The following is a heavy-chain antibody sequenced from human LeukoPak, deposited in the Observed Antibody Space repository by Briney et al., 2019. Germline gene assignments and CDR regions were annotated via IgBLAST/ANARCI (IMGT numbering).Heavy chain of an antibody. CDR2: IKDDGSDK. CDR1: GFTFSAYW. V-gene: IGHV3-7*01. CDR3: ARDAAGTRDPDY. D-gene: IGHD6-13*01. Sequence: GGSLRLSCAASGFTFSAYWMSWVRQAPGKGLEWVANIKDDGSDKYYVDSVKGRFTISRDNAKNSLYLQMNSLRDDDTAVYYCARDAAGTRDPDYWGQGTLVTVSS. J-gene: IGHJ4*02.